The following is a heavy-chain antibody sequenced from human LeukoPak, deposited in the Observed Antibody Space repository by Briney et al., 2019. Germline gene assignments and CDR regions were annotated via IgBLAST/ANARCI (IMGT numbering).Heavy chain of an antibody. Sequence: SETLSLTCTVSGGSISSYYWSWIRQPPGKGLEWIGYIYYSGSTNYNPSLKSRVTISVDTSKNQFSLKLSSVTAADTAVYYCARVHYYGSGSRSFWFDPWGQGALVTVSS. CDR3: ARVHYYGSGSRSFWFDP. D-gene: IGHD3-10*01. J-gene: IGHJ5*02. V-gene: IGHV4-59*01. CDR2: IYYSGST. CDR1: GGSISSYY.